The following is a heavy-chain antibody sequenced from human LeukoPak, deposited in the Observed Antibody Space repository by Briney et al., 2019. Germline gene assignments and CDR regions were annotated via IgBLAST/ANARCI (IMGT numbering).Heavy chain of an antibody. V-gene: IGHV3-21*01. CDR1: GFTFSSYS. D-gene: IGHD5-12*01. Sequence: GGSLRLSCAASGFTFSSYSMNWVRQAPGKGLEWVSSISSSSSYIYYADSVKGRFTISRDNAKNSLYLQMNSLGAEDTAVYYCARDSFGGYVPFDYWGQGTLVTVSS. CDR3: ARDSFGGYVPFDY. J-gene: IGHJ4*02. CDR2: ISSSSSYI.